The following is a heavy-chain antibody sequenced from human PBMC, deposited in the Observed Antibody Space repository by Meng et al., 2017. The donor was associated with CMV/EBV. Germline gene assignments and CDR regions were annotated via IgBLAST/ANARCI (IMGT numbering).Heavy chain of an antibody. CDR3: ARGGIAAAGLH. V-gene: IGHV4-39*07. J-gene: IGHJ4*02. CDR1: GGSISSSSYY. CDR2: IYYSGST. Sequence: QARTQESGPGLVKPSETLSLTCTVSGGSISSSSYYWGWIRQPPGKGLEWIGSIYYSGSTYYNPSLKSRVTISVDTSKNQFSLKLSSVTAADTAVYYCARGGIAAAGLHWGQGTLVTVSS. D-gene: IGHD6-13*01.